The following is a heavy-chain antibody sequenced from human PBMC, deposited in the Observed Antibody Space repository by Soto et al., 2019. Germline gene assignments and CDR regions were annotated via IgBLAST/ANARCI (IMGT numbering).Heavy chain of an antibody. CDR2: MNPNSGNT. Sequence: QVQLVQSGAEVKKPGASVKVSCKASGYTFTSYDINWVRQATGQGLEWMGWMNPNSGNTGYAQKFQGRVTMTRNTSISTAYMELSSLRSEDTAVYYCARVGLVPHYYDYYGMDVWGQGTTVTVSS. J-gene: IGHJ6*02. CDR1: GYTFTSYD. D-gene: IGHD2-2*01. V-gene: IGHV1-8*01. CDR3: ARVGLVPHYYDYYGMDV.